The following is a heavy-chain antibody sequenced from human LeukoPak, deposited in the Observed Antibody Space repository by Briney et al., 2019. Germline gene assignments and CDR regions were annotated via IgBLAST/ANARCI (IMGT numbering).Heavy chain of an antibody. CDR3: ARKHYYGSGSYSSLGWFDP. J-gene: IGHJ5*02. CDR2: INHSEST. V-gene: IGHV4-34*01. Sequence: SETLSLTCAVYGGSFSGYYWSWIRQPPGKGLEWIGEINHSESTNYNPSLKSRVTISVDTSKNQFSLKLSSVTAADTAVYYCARKHYYGSGSYSSLGWFDPWGQGTLVTVSS. D-gene: IGHD3-10*01. CDR1: GGSFSGYY.